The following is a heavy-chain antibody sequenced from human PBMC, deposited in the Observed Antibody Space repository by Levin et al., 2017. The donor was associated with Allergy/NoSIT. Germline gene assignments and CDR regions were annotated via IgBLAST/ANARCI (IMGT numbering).Heavy chain of an antibody. V-gene: IGHV3-30*18. CDR1: GFNFRDFG. CDR3: GKAMTYSYGYPVHY. CDR2: VSDDGSDR. D-gene: IGHD3-16*01. Sequence: GGSLRLSCGASGFNFRDFGMHWVRQAPGKGLEWVAVVSDDGSDRYYAVSVKGRFTISRDNSNNTLYLQLTSLRAEDTAMYYCGKAMTYSYGYPVHYWGQGTLVTVSS. J-gene: IGHJ4*02.